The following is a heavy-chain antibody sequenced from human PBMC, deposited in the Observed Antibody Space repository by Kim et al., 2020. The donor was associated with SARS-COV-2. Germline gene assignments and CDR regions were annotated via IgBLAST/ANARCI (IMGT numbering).Heavy chain of an antibody. Sequence: TLSLTCIVSGDSITSGGYYWSWMRQHPGKGLEWIGYIYYSGSAYYNPSLKSRITISIDTSRNQFSLKLNSVTAADTAVYYCARGPPPRDWGQGTLVTVSS. CDR1: GDSITSGGYY. V-gene: IGHV4-31*03. CDR2: IYYSGSA. J-gene: IGHJ4*02. CDR3: ARGPPPRD.